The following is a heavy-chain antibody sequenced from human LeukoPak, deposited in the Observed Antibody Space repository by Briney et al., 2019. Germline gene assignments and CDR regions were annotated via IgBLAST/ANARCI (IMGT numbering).Heavy chain of an antibody. CDR2: ISSSSSYI. CDR3: ASFGDSTGV. Sequence: PGGSLRLSCGASGFTFSDYYMDWVRQAPGKGLEWASSISSSSSYIYYADSVKGRFTISRDNAKNSLYLQMNSLRAEDTAVYYCASFGDSTGVWGKGTTVTISS. CDR1: GFTFSDYY. V-gene: IGHV3-21*01. J-gene: IGHJ6*04. D-gene: IGHD3-22*01.